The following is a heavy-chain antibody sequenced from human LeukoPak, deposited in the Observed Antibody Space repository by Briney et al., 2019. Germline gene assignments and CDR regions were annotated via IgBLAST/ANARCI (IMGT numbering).Heavy chain of an antibody. Sequence: GGSLRLSCAASGFTFSSYSMNWVRQAPGKGLKWVSSISIISYIYYADSVKGRFTISRGNAKNSLYLQINSLRAEDTAVYYCARDHDQYCSGGSCYFQATYDAFDIWGQGTMVTVSS. D-gene: IGHD2-15*01. CDR2: ISIISYI. J-gene: IGHJ3*02. CDR3: ARDHDQYCSGGSCYFQATYDAFDI. CDR1: GFTFSSYS. V-gene: IGHV3-21*01.